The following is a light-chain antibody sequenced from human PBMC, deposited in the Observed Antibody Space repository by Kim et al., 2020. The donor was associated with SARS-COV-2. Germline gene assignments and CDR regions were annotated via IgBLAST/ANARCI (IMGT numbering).Light chain of an antibody. J-gene: IGKJ2*01. CDR1: QSVGRY. Sequence: EVVLTQSPATMSLSPGERATLSCRASQSVGRYLAWFQHKPGQAPRLLIFDASNRATGIPARFSGSGSGTDFTLTINSLEPEDFAVYFCQQRSNWYTFGQGTKLEI. CDR3: QQRSNWYT. V-gene: IGKV3-11*01. CDR2: DAS.